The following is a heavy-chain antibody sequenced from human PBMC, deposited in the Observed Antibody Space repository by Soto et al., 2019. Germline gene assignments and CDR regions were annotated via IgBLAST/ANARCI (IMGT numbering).Heavy chain of an antibody. V-gene: IGHV1-3*04. Sequence: VQLVQSGAEVKKPGASVKISCEASGYTFTSHAMHWVRQAPGQRLEWMGLINTDSGNTKYSQSFQDRLTFTRDTAATTAYMELSSLRYEDTAVYFCARDPGDGHYFDYWGQGNLVTVSS. CDR1: GYTFTSHA. D-gene: IGHD2-21*01. CDR2: INTDSGNT. J-gene: IGHJ4*02. CDR3: ARDPGDGHYFDY.